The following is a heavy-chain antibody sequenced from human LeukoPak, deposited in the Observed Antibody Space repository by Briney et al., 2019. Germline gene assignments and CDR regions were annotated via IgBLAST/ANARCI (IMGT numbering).Heavy chain of an antibody. CDR1: GGSISSSSYY. J-gene: IGHJ4*02. CDR2: INHSGST. V-gene: IGHV4-39*01. Sequence: PSETLSLTCTVSGGSISSSSYYWGWIRQPPGKGLEWIGEINHSGSTNYNPSLKSRVTISVDTSKNQFSLKLSSVTAADTALYYCARRSGYYYYFDYWGQGILVTVSS. CDR3: ARRSGYYYYFDY. D-gene: IGHD3-22*01.